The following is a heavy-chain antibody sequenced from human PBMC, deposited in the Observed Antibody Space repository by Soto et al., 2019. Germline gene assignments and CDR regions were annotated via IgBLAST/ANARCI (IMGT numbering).Heavy chain of an antibody. CDR2: IIPIFGTA. CDR1: GGTFSSYA. J-gene: IGHJ5*02. D-gene: IGHD6-19*01. CDR3: ARDEVGGSGWYFWFDP. Sequence: QVQLVQSGAEVKKPGSSVKVSCKASGGTFSSYAISWVRQAPGQGLEWMGGIIPIFGTANYAQKFQGRVTITADESTSTAYMELGSLRSEDTAVYYCARDEVGGSGWYFWFDPWGQGTLVTVSS. V-gene: IGHV1-69*01.